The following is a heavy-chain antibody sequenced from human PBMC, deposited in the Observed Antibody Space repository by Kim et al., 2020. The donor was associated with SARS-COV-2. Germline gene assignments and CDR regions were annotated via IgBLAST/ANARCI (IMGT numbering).Heavy chain of an antibody. CDR1: GFTLSNYL. D-gene: IGHD2-15*01. V-gene: IGHV3-74*01. J-gene: IGHJ5*02. CDR2: IHSVGRIK. Sequence: GGSLRLSCAASGFTLSNYLMNWVRQTPGEGLVWVSRIHSVGRIKDYEDSLKGCFPISRANAKNTLYLKLTILRPENSPVYSFARLGVYCIGGFSGFSNP. CDR3: ARLGVYCIGGFSGFSNP.